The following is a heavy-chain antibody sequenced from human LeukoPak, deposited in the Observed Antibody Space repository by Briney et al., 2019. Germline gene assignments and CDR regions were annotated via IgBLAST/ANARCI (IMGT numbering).Heavy chain of an antibody. D-gene: IGHD2-21*01. Sequence: GGSLRLSCAASGITFSSYAMHWVRQAPGKGLEWVAVISYDGSNKYYADSVKGRFTISRDNSKNTLYLQMNSLRLEDAAVYFCARAPVTSCRGAYCYPFDYWGQGTQVTVSS. V-gene: IGHV3-30*04. J-gene: IGHJ4*02. CDR1: GITFSSYA. CDR3: ARAPVTSCRGAYCYPFDY. CDR2: ISYDGSNK.